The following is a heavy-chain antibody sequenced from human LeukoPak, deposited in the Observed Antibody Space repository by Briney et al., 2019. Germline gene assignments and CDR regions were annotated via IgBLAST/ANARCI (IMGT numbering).Heavy chain of an antibody. V-gene: IGHV4-31*01. D-gene: IGHD4-17*01. CDR1: GGSISTKKND. CDR3: ARVDGDWDVYWYFDL. CDR2: IYYSGST. J-gene: IGHJ2*01. Sequence: SETLSLTCTLSGGSISTKKNDWSWIRQRPGRGLEWIGYIYYSGSTYYKPSLRTQATMSVDTSKNQFSLKLSYVTAADTAVYYCARVDGDWDVYWYFDLWGRGTLVTVSS.